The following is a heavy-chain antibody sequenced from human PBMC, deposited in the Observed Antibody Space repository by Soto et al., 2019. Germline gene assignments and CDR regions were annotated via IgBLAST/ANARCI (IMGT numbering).Heavy chain of an antibody. CDR3: AHRILRTVFGLVTTTAIYFHF. Sequence: QITLNESGPTVVKPAETLTLTCTFSGFSLTTSGVGVGWIRQSPGKAPELLALIYWDDDKRYSASLKSRLTITEDTAKHQVVLTIASVDPADTATYYCAHRILRTVFGLVTTTAIYFHFCGQGTPVGVSS. CDR2: IYWDDDK. CDR1: GFSLTTSGVG. D-gene: IGHD3-3*01. V-gene: IGHV2-5*02. J-gene: IGHJ4*02.